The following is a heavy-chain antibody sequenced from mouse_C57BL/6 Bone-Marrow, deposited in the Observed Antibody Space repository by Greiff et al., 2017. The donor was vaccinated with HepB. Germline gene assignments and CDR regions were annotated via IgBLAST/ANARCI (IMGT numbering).Heavy chain of an antibody. V-gene: IGHV1-81*01. CDR3: ARRGYYGSLYAMDY. J-gene: IGHJ4*01. CDR2: IYPRSGNT. D-gene: IGHD1-1*01. Sequence: QVQLQQSGAELARPGASVKLSCTASGYTFTSYGISWVKQRTGQGLEWIGEIYPRSGNTYYNEKFKGKATLTAATSSSTAYMELRSLTSEDSAVYFCARRGYYGSLYAMDYWGQGTSVTVSS. CDR1: GYTFTSYG.